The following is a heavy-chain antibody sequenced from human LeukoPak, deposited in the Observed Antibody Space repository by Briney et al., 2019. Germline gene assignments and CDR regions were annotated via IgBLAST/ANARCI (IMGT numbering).Heavy chain of an antibody. V-gene: IGHV3-15*01. J-gene: IGHJ6*03. CDR3: TTAPEAGYYYYYMDV. CDR1: GFTFSGSA. Sequence: GGSLRLSCAASGFTFSGSAMNWVRQAPGKGLEWAGRIKSKTDGGTIDYAAPVKGRFTILRDDSKNTLYLQMNSLKTEDTAVYYCTTAPEAGYYYYYMDVWGKGTTVTVSS. CDR2: IKSKTDGGTI.